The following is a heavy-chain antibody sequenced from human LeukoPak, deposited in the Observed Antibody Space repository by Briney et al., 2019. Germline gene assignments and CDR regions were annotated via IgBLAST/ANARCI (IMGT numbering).Heavy chain of an antibody. CDR3: ARRHSSGWYYFDY. D-gene: IGHD6-19*01. CDR2: IYYSGST. J-gene: IGHJ4*02. CDR1: GGSISSSSYY. Sequence: PSETLSLTCTVSGGSISSSSYYWGWIRQPPGKGLEWIGSIYYSGSTYYNPSLKSRVTISVDTSKNQFSLKLSSVTAADMAVYYCARRHSSGWYYFDYWGQGTLVTVSS. V-gene: IGHV4-39*01.